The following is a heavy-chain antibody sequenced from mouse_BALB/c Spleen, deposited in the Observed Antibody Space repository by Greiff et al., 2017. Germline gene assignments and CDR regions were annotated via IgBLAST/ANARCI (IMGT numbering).Heavy chain of an antibody. J-gene: IGHJ2*01. CDR1: GYSITSGYY. D-gene: IGHD1-2*01. V-gene: IGHV3-6*02. Sequence: EVQRVESGPGLVKPSQSLSLTCSVTGYSITSGYYWNWIRQFPGNKLEWMGYISYDGSNNYNPSLKNRISITRDTSKNQFFLKLNSVTTEDTATYYCARHYYGYSLDYWGQGTTLTVSS. CDR2: ISYDGSN. CDR3: ARHYYGYSLDY.